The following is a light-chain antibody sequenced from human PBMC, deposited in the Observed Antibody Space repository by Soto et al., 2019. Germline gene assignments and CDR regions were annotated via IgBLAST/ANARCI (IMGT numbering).Light chain of an antibody. CDR2: EVT. V-gene: IGLV2-14*01. Sequence: QSVVTQPASVSGSPGQSITISCTGTSSDVGGYNSVSWYQQHPGKAPKLMIYEVTNRPSGVSNRFSGSKSGNTASLTISGLQTEDEADYYCSSYASSTTVVVFGGGTKLTVL. CDR3: SSYASSTTVVV. CDR1: SSDVGGYNS. J-gene: IGLJ2*01.